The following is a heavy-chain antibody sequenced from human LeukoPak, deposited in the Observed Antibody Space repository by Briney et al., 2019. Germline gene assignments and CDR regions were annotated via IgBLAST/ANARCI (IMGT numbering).Heavy chain of an antibody. D-gene: IGHD3-16*01. Sequence: SVKVSCKASGGTFSSYAISWVRQAPGQGLEWMGRIIPIFGTANYAQKFQGRVTITTDESTTTAYMELSSLRPEDTAVYYCASTYVAQNWFDPWGQGTLVTVSS. CDR1: GGTFSSYA. CDR2: IIPIFGTA. CDR3: ASTYVAQNWFDP. V-gene: IGHV1-69*05. J-gene: IGHJ5*02.